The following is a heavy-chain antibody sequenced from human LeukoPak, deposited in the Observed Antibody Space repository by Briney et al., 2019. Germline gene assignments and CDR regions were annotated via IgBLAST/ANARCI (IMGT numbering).Heavy chain of an antibody. J-gene: IGHJ6*03. D-gene: IGHD6-13*01. Sequence: SETLSLTCTVSGGSISSYYWSWIRQPAGKGLGWIGRIYTSGSTNYNPSLKSRVTMSVDTSKNQFSLKLSSVTAADTAVYYCARDDKGRIAAAGTYYYYYYMDGWGKGTTVTVSS. V-gene: IGHV4-4*07. CDR1: GGSISSYY. CDR3: ARDDKGRIAAAGTYYYYYYMDG. CDR2: IYTSGST.